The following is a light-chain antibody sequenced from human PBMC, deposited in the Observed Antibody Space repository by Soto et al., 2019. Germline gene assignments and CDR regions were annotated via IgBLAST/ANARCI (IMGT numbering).Light chain of an antibody. CDR2: GAS. CDR3: QQDNNWTWT. Sequence: EIVLTQSPESLAVSLGERATLSCMASQSISDTLAWYQEKPGQATRLLIHGASTRATGFPARFSGSGSGTDFTLTISSLQSEDFAVYYCQQDNNWTWTFGQGTKV. CDR1: QSISDT. V-gene: IGKV3-15*01. J-gene: IGKJ1*01.